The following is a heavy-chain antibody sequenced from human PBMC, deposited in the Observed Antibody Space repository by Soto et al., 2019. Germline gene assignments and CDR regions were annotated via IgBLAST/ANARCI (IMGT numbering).Heavy chain of an antibody. CDR1: GGTFSSYA. CDR2: IIPIFGTA. J-gene: IGHJ2*01. D-gene: IGHD3-3*01. V-gene: IGHV1-69*01. CDR3: ALGIFAVVHPHWYFDL. Sequence: QVQLVQSGAEVKKPGSSVKVSCKASGGTFSSYAISWVRQAPGQGLEWLGGIIPIFGTANYAQKFQGRVTITADESTSTAYMELSSLRSEDTAVYYCALGIFAVVHPHWYFDLWGRGTLVTVSS.